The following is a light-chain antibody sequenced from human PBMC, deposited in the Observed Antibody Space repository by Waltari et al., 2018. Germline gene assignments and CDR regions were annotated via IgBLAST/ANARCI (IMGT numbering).Light chain of an antibody. Sequence: DIQMTQSPSSLSASVGDRVTITCQASHDISNYLNWYQQKPGKAPKLLIYDASTVETGVPSMFSGSGSGTDFTFTISSLQPEDIATYYCQQYDNLPITFGQGTRLEIK. J-gene: IGKJ5*01. CDR3: QQYDNLPIT. CDR1: HDISNY. CDR2: DAS. V-gene: IGKV1-33*01.